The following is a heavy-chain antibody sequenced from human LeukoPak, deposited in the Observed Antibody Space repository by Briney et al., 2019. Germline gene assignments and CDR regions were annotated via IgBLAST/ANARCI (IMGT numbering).Heavy chain of an antibody. CDR1: GGSISSYY. J-gene: IGHJ4*02. CDR3: ARLNGGS. D-gene: IGHD3-16*01. CDR2: IYYSGST. V-gene: IGHV4-59*08. Sequence: SETLSLTCTVSGGSISSYYWSWIRQPPGKGLERIGYIYYSGSTNYNPSLKSRVTISVDTSKNQFSLRLRSVTAADTAVYYCARLNGGSWGRGTLVTVSS.